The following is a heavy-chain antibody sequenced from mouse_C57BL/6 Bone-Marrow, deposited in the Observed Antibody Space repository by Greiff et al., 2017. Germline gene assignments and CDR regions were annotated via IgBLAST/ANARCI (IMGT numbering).Heavy chain of an antibody. V-gene: IGHV1-72*01. D-gene: IGHD1-1*01. CDR1: GYTFTSYW. Sequence: VQLQQPGAELVKPGASVKLSCKASGYTFTSYWMHWVNQRPGRGLEWIGRIDPNSGGTKYNQKFKSKATLTVDKPSSTAYMQLSSLTSEDSAVYYAASFHSCGSSYWFAYWGQGTLVTVSA. CDR2: IDPNSGGT. CDR3: ASFHSCGSSYWFAY. J-gene: IGHJ3*01.